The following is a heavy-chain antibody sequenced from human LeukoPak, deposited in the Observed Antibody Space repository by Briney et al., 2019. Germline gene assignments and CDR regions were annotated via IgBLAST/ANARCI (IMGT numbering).Heavy chain of an antibody. D-gene: IGHD2-2*01. CDR3: ARGVCSSTSCYAPSYYYYYYGMDV. V-gene: IGHV3-21*01. CDR1: GFTFSSYS. Sequence: GGSPRLSCAASGFTFSSYSMNWVRQAPGKGLEWVSSISSSSSYIYYADSVKGRFTISRDNAKNSLYLQMNSLRAEDTAVYYCARGVCSSTSCYAPSYYYYYYGMDVWGQGTTVTVSS. CDR2: ISSSSSYI. J-gene: IGHJ6*02.